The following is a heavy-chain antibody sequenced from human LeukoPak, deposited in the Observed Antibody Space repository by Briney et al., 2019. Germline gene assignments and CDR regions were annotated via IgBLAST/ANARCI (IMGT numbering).Heavy chain of an antibody. CDR1: GGSISSNSYY. CDR3: VSGGAYCGADCYLPAFDY. Sequence: SETLSLTCTVSGGSISSNSYYWGWIRQPPGKGLEWIGSIYHTGSAYYSPSLKSRVTISVDTSRNQFSLKLSSVTAADTAVYYCVSGGAYCGADCYLPAFDYWGQGTLVTVSS. J-gene: IGHJ4*02. D-gene: IGHD2-21*02. V-gene: IGHV4-39*07. CDR2: IYHTGSA.